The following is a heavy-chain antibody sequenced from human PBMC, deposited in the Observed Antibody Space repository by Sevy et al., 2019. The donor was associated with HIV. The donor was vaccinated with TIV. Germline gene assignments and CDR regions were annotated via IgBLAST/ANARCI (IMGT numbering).Heavy chain of an antibody. J-gene: IGHJ4*02. CDR2: IKQDGSEK. Sequence: GGFLRLSCAASGFTLSSRWMSWVRQAPGKGLEWVANIKQDGSEKYYVDSVKDRFTISRDNAMNSLYLQMNSMRAEGTAVYDCVPSGGGHAGYWGQGTLVTVSS. D-gene: IGHD2-15*01. V-gene: IGHV3-7*01. CDR3: VPSGGGHAGY. CDR1: GFTLSSRW.